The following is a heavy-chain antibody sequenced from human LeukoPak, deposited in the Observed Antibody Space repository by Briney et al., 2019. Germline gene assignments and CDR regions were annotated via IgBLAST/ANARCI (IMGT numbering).Heavy chain of an antibody. CDR2: IYYSGST. CDR1: GGSLSGHY. CDR3: ARDRDSSGYQYNAFDI. V-gene: IGHV4-59*11. D-gene: IGHD3-22*01. Sequence: SETLSLTCTVSGGSLSGHYWSWIRQPPGKRLEWIGYIYYSGSTNYNPPLKSRVTISVDTSKNQFSLKLSSVTAADTAVYYCARDRDSSGYQYNAFDIWGQGTMVTVSS. J-gene: IGHJ3*02.